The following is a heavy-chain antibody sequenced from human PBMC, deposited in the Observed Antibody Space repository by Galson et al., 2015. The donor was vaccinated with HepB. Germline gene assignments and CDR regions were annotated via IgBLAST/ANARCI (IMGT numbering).Heavy chain of an antibody. CDR1: GFTFSSYA. CDR2: ISGSGGST. Sequence: SLRLSCAASGFTFSSYAMSWVRQAPGKGLEWVSAISGSGGSTYYADSVKGRFTISRDNSKNTLYLQMNSLRAEDTAVYYCAKDIVATINFDYWGQGTLVTVSS. V-gene: IGHV3-23*01. J-gene: IGHJ4*02. D-gene: IGHD5-12*01. CDR3: AKDIVATINFDY.